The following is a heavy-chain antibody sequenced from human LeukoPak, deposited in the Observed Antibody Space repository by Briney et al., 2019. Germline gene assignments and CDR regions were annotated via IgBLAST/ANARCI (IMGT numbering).Heavy chain of an antibody. J-gene: IGHJ3*02. V-gene: IGHV4-39*07. CDR3: ARDYDILTGYHAFDI. CDR1: GGSISSSSYY. CDR2: IYYSGST. D-gene: IGHD3-9*01. Sequence: PSETLSLTCTVSGGSISSSSYYWGWIRQPPGKGLEWIGSIYYSGSTYYNPSLKSRVTISVDTSKNQFSLKLSSVTAADTAVYYCARDYDILTGYHAFDIWGQGTMVTVSS.